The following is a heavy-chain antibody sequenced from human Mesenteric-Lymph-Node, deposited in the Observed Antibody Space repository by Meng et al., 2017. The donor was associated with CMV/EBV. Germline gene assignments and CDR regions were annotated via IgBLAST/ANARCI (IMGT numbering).Heavy chain of an antibody. J-gene: IGHJ5*02. Sequence: GGSLRLSCAASGFTFDDYGMSWVRQAPGKGLEWVSGINWNGGSTGYADSVKGRFTISRDNAKNSLYLQMNSLRAEDTALYHCARERNWGGTYNWFDPWGQGTLVIVSS. D-gene: IGHD7-27*01. CDR3: ARERNWGGTYNWFDP. CDR2: INWNGGST. CDR1: GFTFDDYG. V-gene: IGHV3-20*01.